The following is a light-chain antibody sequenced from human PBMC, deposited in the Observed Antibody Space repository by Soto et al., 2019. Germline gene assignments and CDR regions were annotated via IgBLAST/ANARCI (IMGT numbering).Light chain of an antibody. V-gene: IGLV4-69*01. CDR1: SGHSSYG. CDR3: QTWGTGIWV. Sequence: QPVLTQSPSASASLGASVKLTCTLSSGHSSYGIAWHQQQPEKGPRYLMKFNSDGSHIKGDGIPDRFSGSSSGAERYLTISSLQSEDEADYYCQTWGTGIWVFGGGTKLTVL. J-gene: IGLJ3*02. CDR2: FNSDGSH.